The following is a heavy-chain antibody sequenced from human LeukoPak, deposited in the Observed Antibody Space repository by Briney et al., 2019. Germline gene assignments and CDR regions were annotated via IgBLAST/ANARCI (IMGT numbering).Heavy chain of an antibody. D-gene: IGHD6-13*01. V-gene: IGHV1-18*01. CDR2: VSAYTGDT. CDR3: AACIAASGYAFDV. J-gene: IGHJ3*01. Sequence: ASVKVSCKASGLTFISLTVSWVRQAPGQGLEWLGWVSAYTGDTQYAQTLQGRVSMTTNTSTSTAYMGLRSLRSDDTAVYYCAACIAASGYAFDVWGQGTIITVSS. CDR1: GLTFISLT.